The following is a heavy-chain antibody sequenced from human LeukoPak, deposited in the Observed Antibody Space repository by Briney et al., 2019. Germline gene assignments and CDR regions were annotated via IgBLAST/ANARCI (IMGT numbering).Heavy chain of an antibody. CDR1: GGSISSSSYY. J-gene: IGHJ4*02. Sequence: SETLSLTCTVSGGSISSSSYYWGWIRQPPGKGLEWVGSIYYSGSTYYNPSLKSRVTISVDTSKNQFSLELSSVTAADTAVYYCARHFTGGLSRFLEWLFFDYWGQGTLVTVSS. CDR2: IYYSGST. V-gene: IGHV4-39*01. CDR3: ARHFTGGLSRFLEWLFFDY. D-gene: IGHD3-3*01.